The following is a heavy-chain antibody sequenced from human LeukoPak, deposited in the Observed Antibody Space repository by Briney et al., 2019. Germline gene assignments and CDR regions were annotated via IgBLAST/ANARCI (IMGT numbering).Heavy chain of an antibody. Sequence: GGSLRLSCAASGFTFSSYWMSWVRQAPGKGREWVANIKKDGSEKYDVDSVKGRYTISRDNAKTSLYLQMNSLSAEDTAVYYCARDLSGVTGYTYGRGIYYWGQGTLVTVSS. CDR3: ARDLSGVTGYTYGRGIYY. D-gene: IGHD5-18*01. CDR1: GFTFSSYW. CDR2: IKKDGSEK. J-gene: IGHJ4*02. V-gene: IGHV3-7*01.